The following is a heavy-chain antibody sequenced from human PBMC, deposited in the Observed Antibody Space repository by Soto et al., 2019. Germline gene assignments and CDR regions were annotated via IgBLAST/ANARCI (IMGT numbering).Heavy chain of an antibody. Sequence: PGGSLRLSCAASGFTFSSYAMSWVRQAPGEGLEWVSAISGSGGSTYYADSVKGRFTISRDNSKNTLYLQMNSLRAEDTAVYYCAKATYPVRGVRNPPARGMDVWGQGTTVTVS. CDR3: AKATYPVRGVRNPPARGMDV. D-gene: IGHD3-10*01. J-gene: IGHJ6*02. CDR2: ISGSGGST. V-gene: IGHV3-23*01. CDR1: GFTFSSYA.